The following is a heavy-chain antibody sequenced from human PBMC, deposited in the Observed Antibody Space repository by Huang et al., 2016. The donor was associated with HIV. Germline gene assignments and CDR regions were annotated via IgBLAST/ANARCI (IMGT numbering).Heavy chain of an antibody. D-gene: IGHD5-18*01. Sequence: QVLLVQSGAEVRKPGSSVKVSCTAFGGTFSSYAISWVRQAPGQGREWMGVIIPIFGTANCTQNFQGIVTMTGDESTNTGYMALTRLTSEDTAVYYCARTAYSYGFRQGYNWVDPWGQGTPVTVSS. J-gene: IGHJ5*02. CDR2: IIPIFGTA. V-gene: IGHV1-69*13. CDR3: ARTAYSYGFRQGYNWVDP. CDR1: GGTFSSYA.